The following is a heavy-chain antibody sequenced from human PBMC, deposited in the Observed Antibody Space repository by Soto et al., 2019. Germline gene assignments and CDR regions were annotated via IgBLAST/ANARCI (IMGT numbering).Heavy chain of an antibody. Sequence: ASVKVSFKASGGTFSRYAISWLRQAPGQGLEWMGGIIPIFGTANYAQKFQGRVTITADESTSTAYMELSSLSPEDTAVYYCATYSSPFDYWGQGTLVTVSS. CDR3: ATYSSPFDY. V-gene: IGHV1-69*13. D-gene: IGHD6-13*01. CDR1: GGTFSRYA. J-gene: IGHJ4*02. CDR2: IIPIFGTA.